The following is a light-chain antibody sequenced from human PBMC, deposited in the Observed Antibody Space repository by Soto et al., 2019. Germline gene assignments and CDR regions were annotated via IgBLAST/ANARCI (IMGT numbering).Light chain of an antibody. V-gene: IGKV2-28*01. CDR3: MPVLHTAYL. CDR1: QSLLHSDGKTY. J-gene: IGKJ2*01. Sequence: DIVMTQSPLSLPVTPGEPASISCRSSQSLLHSDGKTYFDWYLQKPGQSPQLLIYLGSNRASGVPDGVTGSRSGTHLNLKISRVEAEDVGLYYCMPVLHTAYLFCQGAKLPIK. CDR2: LGS.